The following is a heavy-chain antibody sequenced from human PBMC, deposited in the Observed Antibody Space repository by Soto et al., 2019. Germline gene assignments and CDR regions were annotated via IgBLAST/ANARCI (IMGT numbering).Heavy chain of an antibody. CDR1: GFSLTTSGVG. D-gene: IGHD3-3*01. CDR3: AHRVLRTVFGLVTTTAIYFDF. CDR2: IYWDDDK. Sequence: QITLNESGPTVVRPTETLTLTCRFSGFSLTTSGVGVGWIRQSPGKAPEWLALIYWDDDKRYSASLKSRLTITTDTYNNRVVLTVSDLDPTDTATYYCAHRVLRTVFGLVTTTAIYFDFWGHGTPVAVSS. J-gene: IGHJ4*01. V-gene: IGHV2-5*02.